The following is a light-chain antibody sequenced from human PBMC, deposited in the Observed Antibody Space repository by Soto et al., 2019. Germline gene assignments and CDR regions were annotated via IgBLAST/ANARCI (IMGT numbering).Light chain of an antibody. CDR3: QQYNSFSRT. CDR2: DAS. J-gene: IGKJ1*01. CDR1: QSISNW. V-gene: IGKV1-5*01. Sequence: DIQMTQSPSTLSASVGHRVTITCRASQSISNWLAWYQQKPGKAPKLLIYDASSLESGAPSRFSGSGSGAEFTLTISSLQPDDFATYYCQQYNSFSRTFGQGTKVDI.